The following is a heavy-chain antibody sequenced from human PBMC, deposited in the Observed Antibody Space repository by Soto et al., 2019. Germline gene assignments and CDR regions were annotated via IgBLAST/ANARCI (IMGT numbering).Heavy chain of an antibody. CDR3: AKNRPTWIQLWSLDY. D-gene: IGHD5-18*01. Sequence: GGSLRLSCAASGFTFSSYWLHWVRQAPGKGLVWVSGINTDGGSTDYADSVKGRFIISRDNAKNTLYLQMNSLRAEDTAVYYCAKNRPTWIQLWSLDYWGQGTLVTVSS. J-gene: IGHJ4*02. V-gene: IGHV3-74*01. CDR1: GFTFSSYW. CDR2: INTDGGST.